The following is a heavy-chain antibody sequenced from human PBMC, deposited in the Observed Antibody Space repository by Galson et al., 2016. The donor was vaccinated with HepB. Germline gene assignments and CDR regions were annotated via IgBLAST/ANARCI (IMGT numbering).Heavy chain of an antibody. CDR2: ISHIGIN. CDR3: ARHSGAGSYPLDY. J-gene: IGHJ4*02. Sequence: ISHIGINKYNPSLNSRVTISADMSRNQFSLKLSSVTAADTGVYYCARHSGAGSYPLDYWGLGNLVTVSS. V-gene: IGHV4-61*07. D-gene: IGHD3-10*01.